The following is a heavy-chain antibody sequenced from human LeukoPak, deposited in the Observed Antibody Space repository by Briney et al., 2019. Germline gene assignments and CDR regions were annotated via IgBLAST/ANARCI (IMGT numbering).Heavy chain of an antibody. J-gene: IGHJ4*02. V-gene: IGHV3-49*04. CDR1: GFTFGDYD. D-gene: IGHD5-24*01. CDR2: SRRKVHGGTT. Sequence: GGSLRLSCTASGFTFGDYDMSWVRQAPGKGLEWVSFSRRKVHGGTTEYAASVKGRFTISRDASKSIAYLQMNSLKTEDTAVSYCTRAGDGYLGALDYWGQGTLVTVSS. CDR3: TRAGDGYLGALDY.